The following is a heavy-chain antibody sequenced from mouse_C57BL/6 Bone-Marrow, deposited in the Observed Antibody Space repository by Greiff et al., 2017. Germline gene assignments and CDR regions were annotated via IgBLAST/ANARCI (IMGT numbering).Heavy chain of an antibody. V-gene: IGHV5-4*01. D-gene: IGHD2-3*01. CDR3: ARDIWLLRFDY. CDR1: GFTFSSYA. J-gene: IGHJ2*01. CDR2: ISDGGSYT. Sequence: EVKLMESGGGLVKPGGSLKLSCAASGFTFSSYAMSWVRQTPEKRLEWVATISDGGSYTYYPDNVKGRFTISRDKAKNNLYLQMSHLKSEDTAMYDCARDIWLLRFDYWGQGTTLTVAS.